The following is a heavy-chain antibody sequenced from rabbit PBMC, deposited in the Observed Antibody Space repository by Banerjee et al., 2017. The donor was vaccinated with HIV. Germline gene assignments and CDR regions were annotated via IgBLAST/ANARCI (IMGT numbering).Heavy chain of an antibody. Sequence: QEQLEESGGGLVKPGGSLALTCTASGFSFSSSYYMCWVRQAPGKGLEWIGCIYVDSDYTYYASWAKGRFTISKTSSTTVTLQMTSLTAADTATYFCARDGPAHGGWTDLYLWGPGTLVTVS. CDR3: ARDGPAHGGWTDLYL. J-gene: IGHJ4*01. CDR2: IYVDSDYT. V-gene: IGHV1S45*01. D-gene: IGHD5-1*01. CDR1: GFSFSSSYY.